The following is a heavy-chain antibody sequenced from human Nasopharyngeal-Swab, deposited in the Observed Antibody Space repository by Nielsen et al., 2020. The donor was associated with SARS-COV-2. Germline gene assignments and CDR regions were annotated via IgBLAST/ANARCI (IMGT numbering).Heavy chain of an antibody. D-gene: IGHD3-3*01. CDR3: ARAGRITIFGVVNHFDY. CDR2: IYYSGST. CDR1: GGSISSGGYY. Sequence: SETLSLTCTVSGGSISSGGYYWSWIRQHPGKGLEWIVYIYYSGSTYYNPSLKSRVTISVDTSKNQFSLKLSSVTAADTAVYYCARAGRITIFGVVNHFDYWGQGTLVTVSS. V-gene: IGHV4-31*03. J-gene: IGHJ4*02.